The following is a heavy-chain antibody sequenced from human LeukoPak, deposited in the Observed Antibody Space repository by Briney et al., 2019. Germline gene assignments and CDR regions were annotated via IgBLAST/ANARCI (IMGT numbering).Heavy chain of an antibody. CDR1: GFTFSSFW. CDR3: ANVPRSCSSTSCYLAEYFQH. V-gene: IGHV3-7*01. CDR2: IKQDGSEK. D-gene: IGHD2-2*01. J-gene: IGHJ1*01. Sequence: GGSLRLSCAASGFTFSSFWMSWVRQAPGKGLEWVANIKQDGSEKYYVDSVKGRFTISRDNAKNSLYLQMNSLRAEDAAEYYCANVPRSCSSTSCYLAEYFQHWGQGTLVTVSS.